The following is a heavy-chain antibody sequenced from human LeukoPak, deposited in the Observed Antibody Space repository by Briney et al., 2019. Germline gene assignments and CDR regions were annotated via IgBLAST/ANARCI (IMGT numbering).Heavy chain of an antibody. CDR3: ARPPRRYCSSTSCYSAFDI. CDR2: IYYSGST. J-gene: IGHJ3*02. V-gene: IGHV4-39*07. D-gene: IGHD2-2*01. CDR1: GGSISSSNYY. Sequence: SETLSLTCTVSGGSISSSNYYWGWIRQPPGKGLEWIGSIYYSGSTYYNPSLKSRVTISVDTSKNQFSLKLSSVTAADTAVYYCARPPRRYCSSTSCYSAFDIWGQGTMVTVSS.